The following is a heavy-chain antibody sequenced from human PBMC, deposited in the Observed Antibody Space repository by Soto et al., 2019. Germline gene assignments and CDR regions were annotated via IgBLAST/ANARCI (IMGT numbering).Heavy chain of an antibody. J-gene: IGHJ4*02. CDR3: ASALETGDY. D-gene: IGHD3-10*01. V-gene: IGHV3-33*01. CDR2: IWYDGSNK. Sequence: QVQLVESGGGVVQPGRSLRLSCVASGFTFSNYGMHWVRQAPGKGPEWVAVIWYDGSNKDYGDSVKGRFTISRDNSRNTLYLQMISLRAEDTAVYYCASALETGDYWGQGTLVTVSS. CDR1: GFTFSNYG.